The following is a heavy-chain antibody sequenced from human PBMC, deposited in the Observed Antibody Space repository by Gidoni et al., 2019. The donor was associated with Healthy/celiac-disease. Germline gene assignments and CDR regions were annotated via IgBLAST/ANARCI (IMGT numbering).Heavy chain of an antibody. V-gene: IGHV3-53*04. Sequence: EVQLVESGGGLVQPGGSLRLSCAASWFTVSSNYMSWVRQAPGKGLEWVSVIHSGGSTYYVDSVQGRFTVSRHNSKNTLYLQMNSLRPEDTAVYYCAREAQIASAGAAFDIWGQGTMVTVSS. CDR2: IHSGGST. CDR3: AREAQIASAGAAFDI. CDR1: WFTVSSNY. D-gene: IGHD6-13*01. J-gene: IGHJ3*02.